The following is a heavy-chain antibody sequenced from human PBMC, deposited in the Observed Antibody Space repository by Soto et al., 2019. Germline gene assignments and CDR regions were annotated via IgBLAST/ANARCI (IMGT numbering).Heavy chain of an antibody. V-gene: IGHV4-28*01. Sequence: QVQLQESGPGLVKPSDTLSLTCTVSNYSISSSDWWGWIRQPPGKGLEWIGYIYYSGSTAYNLSLRRSVNEPGDTAKNHGSVKLRSVTAVDPAVYDCARRRGYGPNEDHFDYWGQGTLVTVSS. CDR1: NYSISSSDW. CDR3: ARRRGYGPNEDHFDY. J-gene: IGHJ4*02. D-gene: IGHD5-12*01. CDR2: IYYSGST.